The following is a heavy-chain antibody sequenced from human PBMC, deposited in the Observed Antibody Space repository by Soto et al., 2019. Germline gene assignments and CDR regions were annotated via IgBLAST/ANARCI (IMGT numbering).Heavy chain of an antibody. CDR3: AHRDGFGEFKY. Sequence: QITLKESGPTLVKPTQTLTLTCTFSGFSLTTSGVGVGWIRQPPGKALEWLALIYWDDNKIYSPSLKNRFAITKDTSKNQVVLTVTNMDPVDTATYYCAHRDGFGEFKYWGQESWSPSPQ. D-gene: IGHD3-10*01. CDR2: IYWDDNK. CDR1: GFSLTTSGVG. V-gene: IGHV2-5*02. J-gene: IGHJ4*01.